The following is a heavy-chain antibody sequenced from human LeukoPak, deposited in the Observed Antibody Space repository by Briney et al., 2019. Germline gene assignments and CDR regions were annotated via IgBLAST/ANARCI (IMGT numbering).Heavy chain of an antibody. J-gene: IGHJ4*02. D-gene: IGHD3-22*01. V-gene: IGHV1-8*03. Sequence: GASVKVSCKASGYTFTSYDINWVRQATGQGREWMGWMNPNSGNTGYAQKFQGRVTITKNTSISTAYMELSRLRSEDTAVYYCARGPTYYYDSSGYAIDYWGQGTLVTVSS. CDR3: ARGPTYYYDSSGYAIDY. CDR1: GYTFTSYD. CDR2: MNPNSGNT.